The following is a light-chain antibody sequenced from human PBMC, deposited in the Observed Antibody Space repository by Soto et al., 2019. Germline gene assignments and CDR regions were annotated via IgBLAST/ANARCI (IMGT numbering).Light chain of an antibody. CDR3: AVWDDRLNGHV. CDR2: GVT. J-gene: IGLJ1*01. Sequence: QSVLTQPPSASGSPGQSVTISCTGTSSDVITDNYVSWYQQHPGRAPKLILFGVTKRPSGVPDRFSGSRSGNTASLTVSGLQFEDEAGYYCAVWDDRLNGHVFGTGTKVTV. V-gene: IGLV2-8*01. CDR1: SSDVITDNY.